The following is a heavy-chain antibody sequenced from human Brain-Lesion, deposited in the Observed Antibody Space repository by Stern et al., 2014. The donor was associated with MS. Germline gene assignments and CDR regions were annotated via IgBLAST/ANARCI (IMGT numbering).Heavy chain of an antibody. V-gene: IGHV5-51*01. D-gene: IGHD6-6*01. J-gene: IGHJ4*02. CDR2: IWPGDSDT. CDR3: ARRGDSSSSGFDY. CDR1: GYRFTSNW. Sequence: EDQLVESGAEVKKPGESLKISCKGSGYRFTSNWIGWVRQMPGKGLEGMGIIWPGDSDTRYSPSFQGQVTISADKSISTAYLQWSSLQASDTAMYYCARRGDSSSSGFDYWGQGTLVIVSS.